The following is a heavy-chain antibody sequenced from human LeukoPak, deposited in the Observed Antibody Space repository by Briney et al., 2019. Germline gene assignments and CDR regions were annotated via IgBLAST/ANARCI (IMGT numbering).Heavy chain of an antibody. V-gene: IGHV3-30*02. CDR1: GFTFSSYG. CDR3: AKDPLWFGEEEDYFDY. Sequence: SGGSLRLSCAASGFTFSSYGMHWVRQAPGKGLEWVAFIRYDGSNKYYADSVKGRFTISRDNSKNTLYLQMNSLRAEDTAVYYCAKDPLWFGEEEDYFDYWGQGTLVTVSS. CDR2: IRYDGSNK. D-gene: IGHD3-10*01. J-gene: IGHJ4*02.